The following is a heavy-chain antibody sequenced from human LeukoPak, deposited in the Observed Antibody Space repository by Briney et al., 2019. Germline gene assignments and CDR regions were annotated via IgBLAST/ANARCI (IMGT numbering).Heavy chain of an antibody. V-gene: IGHV4-38-2*02. J-gene: IGHJ6*04. CDR2: IYHSGST. Sequence: SETLSLTCTVSGYSISSGYYWGWIRQPPGKGLEWIGSIYHSGSTYYNPSLKSRVSISLDTPKNQFSLKLTSVTAADTAVYYCARAPYSSSPLLDVWGKGTTVTVSS. CDR3: ARAPYSSSPLLDV. D-gene: IGHD6-6*01. CDR1: GYSISSGYY.